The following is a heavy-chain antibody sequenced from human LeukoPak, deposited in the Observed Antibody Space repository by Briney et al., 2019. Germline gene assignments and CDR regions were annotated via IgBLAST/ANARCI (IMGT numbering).Heavy chain of an antibody. CDR2: IYSGGST. CDR3: ARGSIIDYYYYYMDV. D-gene: IGHD2/OR15-2a*01. CDR1: GLTVSSNY. Sequence: GGSLRLSCAASGLTVSSNYMSWVRQAPGKGLEWVSVIYSGGSTYYADSVKGRFTISRDNSKNTLYLQMNSLRAEDTAVYYCARGSIIDYYYYYMDVWGKGTTVTVSS. J-gene: IGHJ6*03. V-gene: IGHV3-66*02.